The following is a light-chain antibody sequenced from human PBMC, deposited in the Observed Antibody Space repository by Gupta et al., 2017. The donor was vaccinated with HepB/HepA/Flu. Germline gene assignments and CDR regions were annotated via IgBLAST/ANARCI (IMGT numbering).Light chain of an antibody. CDR3: SSYTSFSTVI. CDR2: DVS. V-gene: IGLV2-14*03. Sequence: QSALTQPASVSGSPGQSITISCTGTSSDVGTYNYVTWYQQHPGKAPKRMMYDVSSRPSGVSDRFSGSKSGNTASLTISGLQAEDEAGDYCSSYTSFSTVIFGGGTKLTVL. CDR1: SSDVGTYNY. J-gene: IGLJ2*01.